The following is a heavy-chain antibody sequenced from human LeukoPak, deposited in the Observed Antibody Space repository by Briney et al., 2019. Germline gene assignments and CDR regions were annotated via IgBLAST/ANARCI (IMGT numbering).Heavy chain of an antibody. CDR3: ARDRGGRTGYASGDFDL. J-gene: IGHJ4*02. CDR1: SFSISNGFY. V-gene: IGHV4-38-2*02. CDR2: VFYSGVT. Sequence: PSETLSLTCVVSSFSISNGFYWVWIRQPPGKGLEWIGNVFYSGVTYYNPSLMSRVTISVDTSKNQFSLKLNSVTAADTAVYYCARDRGGRTGYASGDFDLWGQGVLVTVSS. D-gene: IGHD5-12*01.